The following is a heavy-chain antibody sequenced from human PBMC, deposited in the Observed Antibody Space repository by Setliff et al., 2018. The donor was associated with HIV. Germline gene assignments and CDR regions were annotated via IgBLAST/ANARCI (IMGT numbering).Heavy chain of an antibody. J-gene: IGHJ5*02. CDR2: INHSGST. Sequence: SETLSLTCAVYGASFSDYSWSWIRQPPGKGLEWIGEINHSGSTNYNPSLKTRVTISVDTSKNQFSLKLTSVTAADTAVYYCARVPVAGANWFDPWGLGTLVTVSS. CDR1: GASFSDYS. D-gene: IGHD2-21*01. V-gene: IGHV4-34*01. CDR3: ARVPVAGANWFDP.